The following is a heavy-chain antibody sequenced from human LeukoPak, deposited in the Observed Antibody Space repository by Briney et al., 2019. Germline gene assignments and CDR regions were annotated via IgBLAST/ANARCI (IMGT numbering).Heavy chain of an antibody. J-gene: IGHJ4*02. Sequence: SETLSLTCTVSGGSVSSDRYYWSWIRQPPGKGLEWVGYIYYSGSTNYNPSLKSRVTISVDTSKNQFSLKLSSVTGADTAMYYCARGDGGYPHWGQGTLVTVSS. CDR1: GGSVSSDRYY. D-gene: IGHD5-12*01. CDR3: ARGDGGYPH. CDR2: IYYSGST. V-gene: IGHV4-61*01.